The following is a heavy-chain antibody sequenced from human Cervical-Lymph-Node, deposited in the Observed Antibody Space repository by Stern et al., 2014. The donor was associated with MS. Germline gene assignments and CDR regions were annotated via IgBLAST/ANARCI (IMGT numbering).Heavy chain of an antibody. D-gene: IGHD5-12*01. V-gene: IGHV1-3*01. CDR2: INAGDGGT. CDR1: GYSFSNHA. J-gene: IGHJ6*02. Sequence: VQLVQSGSEVRKPGASVNVSCKTSGYSFSNHAIHWVRQAPGQSPEWMGWINAGDGGTKYSQKFQGRVTITRDTSATTVYMELSSLRLEDTAVYYCARDRWITDYDMDVWGLGTTVTVSS. CDR3: ARDRWITDYDMDV.